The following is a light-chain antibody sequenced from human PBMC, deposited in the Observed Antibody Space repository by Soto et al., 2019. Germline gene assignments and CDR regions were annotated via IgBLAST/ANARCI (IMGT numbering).Light chain of an antibody. CDR3: SSYAGSNMGV. V-gene: IGLV1-44*01. Sequence: QSVLTQPPSASGTPGQRVTISCSGGSSNIGSNTVNWYQQLPGTAPKLLIYSNNQRPSGVPDRFSGSKSGNTASLTVSGLQAEDEADYYCSSYAGSNMGVFGTGTKVTVL. CDR2: SNN. J-gene: IGLJ1*01. CDR1: SSNIGSNT.